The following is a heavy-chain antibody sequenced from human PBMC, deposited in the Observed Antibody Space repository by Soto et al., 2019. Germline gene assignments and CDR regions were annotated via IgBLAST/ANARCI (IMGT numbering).Heavy chain of an antibody. CDR2: ITNGNT. CDR1: GFTFGTYG. V-gene: IGHV3-23*01. D-gene: IGHD3-3*01. CDR3: AKDKERGGYDSDFDS. J-gene: IGHJ4*02. Sequence: EVQLLESGGGLIQPGGSLRLSCAASGFTFGTYGMGWVRQAPGKGLEWVSTITNGNTYYAASVKGRFTISRDNSKNTLYLQMSSPRAEDTALYYCAKDKERGGYDSDFDSWGQGTLVTVSS.